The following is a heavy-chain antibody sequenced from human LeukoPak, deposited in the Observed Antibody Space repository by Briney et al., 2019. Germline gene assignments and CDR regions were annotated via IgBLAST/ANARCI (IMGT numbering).Heavy chain of an antibody. Sequence: GGSLRLSCSASGFTFNSYAMHWVRQALGKGLEYVSAVSGNWGSTYYADALKGRFPISRDNSKNTLYLQMSSLSPDNPAVYYCVKRRGYGYDPPGYFQHWGQGTLVTVSS. V-gene: IGHV3-64D*06. CDR1: GFTFNSYA. CDR3: VKRRGYGYDPPGYFQH. J-gene: IGHJ1*01. D-gene: IGHD2-15*01. CDR2: VSGNWGST.